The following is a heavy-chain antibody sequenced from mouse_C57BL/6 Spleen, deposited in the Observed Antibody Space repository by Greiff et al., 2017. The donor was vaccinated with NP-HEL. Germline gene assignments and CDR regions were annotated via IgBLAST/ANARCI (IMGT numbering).Heavy chain of an antibody. J-gene: IGHJ4*01. V-gene: IGHV5-17*01. CDR1: GFTFSDYG. CDR3: ARPHYDYDGDYYAMDY. Sequence: EVHLVESGGGLVKPGGSLKLSCAASGFTFSDYGMHWVRQAPEKGLEWVAYISSGSSTIYYADTVKGRFTISRDNAKNTLFLQMTSLRSEDTAMYYCARPHYDYDGDYYAMDYWGQGTSVTVSS. D-gene: IGHD2-4*01. CDR2: ISSGSSTI.